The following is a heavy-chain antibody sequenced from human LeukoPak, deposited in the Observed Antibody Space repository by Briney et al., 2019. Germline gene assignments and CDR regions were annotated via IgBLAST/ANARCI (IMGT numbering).Heavy chain of an antibody. D-gene: IGHD5-24*01. J-gene: IGHJ4*02. CDR3: ARGEMANFDS. CDR1: GFTFIDYY. CDR2: IGPRGTYV. V-gene: IGHV3-11*01. Sequence: GGSLRLSCTASGFTFIDYYMAWIRQAPGKGPEWISYIGPRGTYVYYGDSVKGRFTISRDNAKNSLSLQMNNLRVDDTAIYYCARGEMANFDSWGQGTLVTVSS.